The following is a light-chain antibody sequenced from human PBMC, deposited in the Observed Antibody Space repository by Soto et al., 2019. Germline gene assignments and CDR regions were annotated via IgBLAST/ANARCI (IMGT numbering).Light chain of an antibody. CDR1: QSVSSN. Sequence: EIVMRQSPATLSVSPKERATLSCRASQSVSSNLAWYQQKPGQAPRLLIYGASTRATGIPARFSGSGSGTEFTLTISSLQSEDFAVYYCQQYNNWPSLITFGQGTRLEIK. J-gene: IGKJ5*01. CDR3: QQYNNWPSLIT. V-gene: IGKV3-15*01. CDR2: GAS.